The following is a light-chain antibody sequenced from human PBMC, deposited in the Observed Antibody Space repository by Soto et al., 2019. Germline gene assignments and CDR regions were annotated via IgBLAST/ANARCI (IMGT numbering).Light chain of an antibody. J-gene: IGKJ3*01. V-gene: IGKV3-11*01. Sequence: EIVLTQSPATLSLSPGERATLSCRASQSVSIDLAWYQQTPGQTPRLLIYDASNRATGIPARFSGSGSETDFTLTISSLEPEDFAVYYCQQRSTWPPFSFGPGTKWIS. CDR2: DAS. CDR1: QSVSID. CDR3: QQRSTWPPFS.